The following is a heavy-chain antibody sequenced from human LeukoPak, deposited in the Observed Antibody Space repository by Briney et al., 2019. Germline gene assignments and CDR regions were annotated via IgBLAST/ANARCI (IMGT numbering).Heavy chain of an antibody. J-gene: IGHJ4*02. D-gene: IGHD6-19*01. V-gene: IGHV4-39*01. CDR1: GGSISSSSYY. Sequence: SETLSLTCTVSGGSISSSSYYWGWIRQPPGKGLEWIGSIYYSGSTYYNPSLKSRVTISVDASKNQFSLKLSSVTAADTAVYYCARPGLSRIAVAGSRDYWGQGTLVTVSS. CDR3: ARPGLSRIAVAGSRDY. CDR2: IYYSGST.